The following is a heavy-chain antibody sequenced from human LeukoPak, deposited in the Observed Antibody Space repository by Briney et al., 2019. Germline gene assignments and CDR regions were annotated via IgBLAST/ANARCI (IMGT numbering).Heavy chain of an antibody. D-gene: IGHD3-3*01. J-gene: IGHJ3*02. Sequence: SETLSLTCAVSTYSISDGYYWGWIRQPPGKRLEWIGNIYHDGSTYYNPSLKSRVTISVDTSKNQFSLKVSSVTAADTAVYYCARPTPGDFWSGANAFDIWGQGTMVTVSS. CDR3: ARPTPGDFWSGANAFDI. CDR1: TYSISDGYY. V-gene: IGHV4-38-2*01. CDR2: IYHDGST.